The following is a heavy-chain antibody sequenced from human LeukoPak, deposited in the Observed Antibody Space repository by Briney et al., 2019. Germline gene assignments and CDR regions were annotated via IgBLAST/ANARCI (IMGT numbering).Heavy chain of an antibody. CDR3: ARIPGIAATDYYFDY. CDR1: GFSFSNHT. J-gene: IGHJ4*02. CDR2: ISYDGSNK. D-gene: IGHD6-13*01. Sequence: GVSLRLSCAASGFSFSNHTLHWVRQAPGKGLEWVAVISYDGSNKYYPESVKGRFTISRDNSKNTLYLQMNSLRAEDTAVYYCARIPGIAATDYYFDYWGQGTLVTVSS. V-gene: IGHV3-30-3*01.